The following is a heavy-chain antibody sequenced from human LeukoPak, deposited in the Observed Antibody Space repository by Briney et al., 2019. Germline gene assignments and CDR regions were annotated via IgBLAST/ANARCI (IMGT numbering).Heavy chain of an antibody. CDR1: GSSVSDNG. V-gene: IGHV3-23*01. CDR2: IVGGDGGT. Sequence: GGSLRLSCAASGSSVSDNGMSWVRQAPGKGLEWVSGIVGGDGGTYYADSVKGRFIISRDSSKNTLYVQMNSLRAEDTAVYYCAELGITMIGGVWGKGTTVTISS. D-gene: IGHD3-10*02. CDR3: AELGITMIGGV. J-gene: IGHJ6*04.